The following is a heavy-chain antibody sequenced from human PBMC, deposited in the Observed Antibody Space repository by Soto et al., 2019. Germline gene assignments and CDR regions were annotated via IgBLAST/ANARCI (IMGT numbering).Heavy chain of an antibody. CDR2: IYPGDSDT. D-gene: IGHD3-10*01. J-gene: IGHJ6*02. CDR3: AINYYGSGSYYEDYYYGMDV. CDR1: GYSFTSYW. V-gene: IGHV5-51*01. Sequence: GESLKISCKGSGYSFTSYWTGWVRQMPGKGLEWMGIIYPGDSDTRYSPSFQGQVTISADKSISTAYLQWSSLKASDTAMYYCAINYYGSGSYYEDYYYGMDVWGQGTTVTVSS.